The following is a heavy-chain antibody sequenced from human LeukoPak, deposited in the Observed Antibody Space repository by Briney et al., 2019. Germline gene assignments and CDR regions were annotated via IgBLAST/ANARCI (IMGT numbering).Heavy chain of an antibody. CDR1: GGTFSSYA. J-gene: IGHJ6*02. CDR2: MNPNSGNT. Sequence: GSSVKVSCKASGGTFSSYAISWVRQATGQGLEWMGWMNPNSGNTGYAQKFQGRVTMTRNTSISTAYMELSSLRSEDTAVYYCARGGEVAATLAFYYYYGMDVWGQGTTVTVSS. V-gene: IGHV1-8*02. D-gene: IGHD2-15*01. CDR3: ARGGEVAATLAFYYYYGMDV.